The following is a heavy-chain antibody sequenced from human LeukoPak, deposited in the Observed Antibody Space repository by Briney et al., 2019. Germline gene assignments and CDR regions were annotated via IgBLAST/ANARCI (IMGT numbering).Heavy chain of an antibody. D-gene: IGHD6-19*01. CDR1: GYTFTSYG. CDR3: ARRNSGWYNWFDP. Sequence: GASAKVSCKASGYTFTSYGISWVRQAPGQGLEWMGWISVYNGNTNYAQKLQGRVTMTTDTSTSTAYMELRSLRSDDTAVYYCARRNSGWYNWFDPWGQGTLVTVSS. V-gene: IGHV1-18*01. J-gene: IGHJ5*02. CDR2: ISVYNGNT.